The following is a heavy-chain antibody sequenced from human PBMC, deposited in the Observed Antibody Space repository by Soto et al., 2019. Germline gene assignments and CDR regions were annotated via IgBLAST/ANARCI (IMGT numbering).Heavy chain of an antibody. CDR1: GFTFSDYA. CDR2: ISSSGVAT. Sequence: GGSLRLSCSASGFTFSDYAMHWVRQAPGKGLEYVSSISSSGVATYYADSVKGRFAIPRDNSKSTLYLQMSSLRAEDTAVYYCVKDRWVDYWGQGTLVTVSS. D-gene: IGHD1-26*01. CDR3: VKDRWVDY. J-gene: IGHJ4*02. V-gene: IGHV3-64D*06.